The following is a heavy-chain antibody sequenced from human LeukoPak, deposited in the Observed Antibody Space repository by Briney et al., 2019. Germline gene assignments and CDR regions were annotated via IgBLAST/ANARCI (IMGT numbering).Heavy chain of an antibody. CDR2: ISAYNGNT. CDR1: GYTFTSYG. V-gene: IGHV1-18*01. J-gene: IGHJ6*02. Sequence: ASVKVSCKASGYTFTSYGISWVRQAPGQGLEWMGWISAYNGNTNYAQKLQGRVTMTTDTSTSTAYMELRSLRSDDTAVYYCARIRGVTIFGPLDVWGQGTTVTASS. D-gene: IGHD3-3*01. CDR3: ARIRGVTIFGPLDV.